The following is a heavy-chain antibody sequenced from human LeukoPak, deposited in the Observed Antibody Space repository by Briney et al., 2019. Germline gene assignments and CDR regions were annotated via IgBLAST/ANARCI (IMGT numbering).Heavy chain of an antibody. CDR3: AKHGGSYSLDY. V-gene: IGHV4-61*08. Sequence: NPSETLSLTCTVSGGSISSGDYYWSWIRQPPGKGLEWIGYIYYSGGTIYNPSLKSRVTISVDTSKNQFSLKLSSVTAADTAVYYCAKHGGSYSLDYWGQGTLVTVSS. CDR1: GGSISSGDYY. J-gene: IGHJ4*02. CDR2: IYYSGGT. D-gene: IGHD1-26*01.